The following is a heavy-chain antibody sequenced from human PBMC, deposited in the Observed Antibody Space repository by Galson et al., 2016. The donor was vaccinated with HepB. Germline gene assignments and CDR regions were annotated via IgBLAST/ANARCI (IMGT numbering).Heavy chain of an antibody. J-gene: IGHJ3*02. CDR2: IYWDDDK. V-gene: IGHV2-5*02. Sequence: PALVKPTQTLTLTCDVSGFSLSTSGMAVAWIRQPPGKALEWFALIYWDDDKRYRPSLKSRITLTRDTYKNQVDLNMTNMDPADTATYYCAHYRSGWFSTGPDAFDTWGQGTMVTVSS. CDR3: AHYRSGWFSTGPDAFDT. D-gene: IGHD6-19*01. CDR1: GFSLSTSGMA.